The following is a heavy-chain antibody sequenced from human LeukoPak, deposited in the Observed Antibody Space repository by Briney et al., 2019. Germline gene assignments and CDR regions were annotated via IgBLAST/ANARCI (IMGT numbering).Heavy chain of an antibody. V-gene: IGHV4-59*12. CDR3: ARGRREVVVTEPEIVDY. CDR1: GGPISSYY. CDR2: IYYSGST. J-gene: IGHJ4*02. Sequence: PSETLSLTCTVSGGPISSYYWSWLRQPPGKGREWIGYIYYSGSTNYNPSLKSRVTISVDTSKNQFSLKLSSVTAADTAVYDCARGRREVVVTEPEIVDYWGQGTLVTVSS. D-gene: IGHD2-21*02.